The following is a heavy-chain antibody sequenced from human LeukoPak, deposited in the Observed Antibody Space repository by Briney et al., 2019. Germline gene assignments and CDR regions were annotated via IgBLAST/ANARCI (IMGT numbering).Heavy chain of an antibody. Sequence: GGTLRLSCAASGFTFSKHPMTWVRQTPGTGLEWVSAISGSGSTYYAYAVKGRFTISRDICKNTLYLQMNSLRAEDTAVYYCAKGPLIEVAGTTWDHWGQGTLVTVSS. V-gene: IGHV3-23*01. J-gene: IGHJ4*02. D-gene: IGHD6-19*01. CDR2: ISGSGST. CDR1: GFTFSKHP. CDR3: AKGPLIEVAGTTWDH.